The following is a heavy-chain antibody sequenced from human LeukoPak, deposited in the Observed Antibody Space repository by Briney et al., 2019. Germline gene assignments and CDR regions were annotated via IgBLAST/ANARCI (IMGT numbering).Heavy chain of an antibody. CDR2: ISGSGGST. CDR1: GFTFSSCA. D-gene: IGHD2-2*01. J-gene: IGHJ3*02. Sequence: PGGSLRLSCAASGFTFSSCAMSWVRQAPGKGLEWVSAISGSGGSTYYADSVKGRFTISRDNSKNTLYLQMNSLRAEDTAVHYCYIVVVPAAIDAFDIWGQGTMVTVSS. CDR3: YIVVVPAAIDAFDI. V-gene: IGHV3-23*01.